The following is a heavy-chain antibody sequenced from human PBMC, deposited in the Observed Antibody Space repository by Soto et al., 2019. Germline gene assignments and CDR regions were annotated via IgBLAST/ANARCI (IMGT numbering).Heavy chain of an antibody. CDR2: IDPSGGST. Sequence: ASVKVSCKASEYTFSNYYIHWVRQAPGQGLGWMGIIDPSGGSTTYAQKFRGRVTMTRDTSTSTIYMELSSLRSEDTAVYFCARALYESSDYYYFDYWGQGTLVTVLL. CDR3: ARALYESSDYYYFDY. CDR1: EYTFSNYY. V-gene: IGHV1-46*01. D-gene: IGHD3-22*01. J-gene: IGHJ4*02.